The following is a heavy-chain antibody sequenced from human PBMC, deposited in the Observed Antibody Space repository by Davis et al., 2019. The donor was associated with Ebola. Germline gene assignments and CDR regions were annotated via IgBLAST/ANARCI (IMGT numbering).Heavy chain of an antibody. CDR3: ARDFDGGNYYFDY. Sequence: SVKVSCKTSVGSFISPPISWVRQAPRQGLEWMGGIIPIFDTPHYAQKFQGRITITADASTSTAYMELSSLRSEDTATYFCARDFDGGNYYFDYWGPGTPVTVSS. V-gene: IGHV1-69*13. CDR2: IIPIFDTP. D-gene: IGHD3-9*01. CDR1: VGSFISPP. J-gene: IGHJ4*02.